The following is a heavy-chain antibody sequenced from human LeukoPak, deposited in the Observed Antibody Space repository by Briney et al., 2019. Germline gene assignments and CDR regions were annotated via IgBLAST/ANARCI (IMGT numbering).Heavy chain of an antibody. CDR1: GGSISSYY. CDR2: IYTSGST. D-gene: IGHD4-17*01. CDR3: ARQSTVTKGVGYYYYYMDV. Sequence: PSETLSLTCTVSGGSISSYYWSWLRQPAGKGLEWIGRIYTSGSTNYNPSLTSRVTMSVDTSKNQFSLKLSSVTAADTAVYYGARQSTVTKGVGYYYYYMDVWGKGTTVTVSS. J-gene: IGHJ6*03. V-gene: IGHV4-4*07.